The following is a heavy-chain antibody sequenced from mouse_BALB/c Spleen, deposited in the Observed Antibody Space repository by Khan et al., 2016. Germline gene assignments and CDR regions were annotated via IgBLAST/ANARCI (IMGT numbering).Heavy chain of an antibody. D-gene: IGHD1-1*01. Sequence: EVQLQESGPDLVKPSQSLSLTCTVTGYSITSGYSWHWIRQFPGNKLEWMAYIHYSGSTNYNPSLKSRISITRDTSKNQFFLQLISVTTEDTALYYCKRGDYYGSGYWGQGTTLTVSS. V-gene: IGHV3-1*02. CDR3: KRGDYYGSGY. CDR1: GYSITSGYS. CDR2: IHYSGST. J-gene: IGHJ2*01.